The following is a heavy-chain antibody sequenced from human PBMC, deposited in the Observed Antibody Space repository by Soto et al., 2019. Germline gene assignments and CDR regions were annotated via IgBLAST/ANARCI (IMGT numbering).Heavy chain of an antibody. J-gene: IGHJ4*02. D-gene: IGHD6-6*01. CDR1: GCIFSDYY. Sequence: LRLSCAASGCIFSDYYMSWSRQAPGKGLEWVSYISGSGSYTNYADSVKVRFTISRDNAKNSLYLQIYSLRADDTAVYYCAMAQITAQYYFDXWGQGARVTVSX. CDR2: ISGSGSYT. CDR3: AMAQITAQYYFDX. V-gene: IGHV3-11*06.